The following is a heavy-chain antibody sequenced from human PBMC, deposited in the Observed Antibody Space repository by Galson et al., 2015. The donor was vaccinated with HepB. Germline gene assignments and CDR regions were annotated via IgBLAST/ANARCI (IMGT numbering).Heavy chain of an antibody. CDR1: GFTFSSYG. CDR3: ATLEGVGYCSSTSCYDFDY. V-gene: IGHV3-33*01. D-gene: IGHD2-2*01. CDR2: IWYDGSNK. J-gene: IGHJ4*02. Sequence: SLRLSCAASGFTFSSYGMHWVRQAPGKGLEWVAVIWYDGSNKYYADSVKGRFTISRDNSKNTLYLQMNSLRAEDTAVYYCATLEGVGYCSSTSCYDFDYWGQGTLVTVSS.